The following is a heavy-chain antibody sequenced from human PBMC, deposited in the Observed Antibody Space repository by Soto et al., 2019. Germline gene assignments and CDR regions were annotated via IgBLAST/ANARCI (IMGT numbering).Heavy chain of an antibody. D-gene: IGHD3-16*01. V-gene: IGHV6-1*01. J-gene: IGHJ6*03. Sequence: SQTLSLTCAISGDSVSSNIAAWHWVRQSPSRGLEWLGGTYYRSKWYTDYVASVNTRMNINPDTSKNQFSLQLNSVTPEDTAVYYCTRQFGNYIGVWGQGTTVTVSS. CDR3: TRQFGNYIGV. CDR1: GDSVSSNIAA. CDR2: TYYRSKWYT.